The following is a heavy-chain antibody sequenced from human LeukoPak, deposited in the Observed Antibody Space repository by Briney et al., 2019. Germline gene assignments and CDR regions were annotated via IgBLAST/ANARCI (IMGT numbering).Heavy chain of an antibody. CDR3: ARVSSWGVYCYGMDV. CDR2: ISAYNGNT. Sequence: EASVKVSCKASGYTFTSHGISWVRQAPGQGLEWMGWISAYNGNTNYAQKLQGRVTMTTDTSTSTAYMELRSLRSDDTAVYYCARVSSWGVYCYGMDVWGQGTTVTVSS. V-gene: IGHV1-18*01. J-gene: IGHJ6*02. D-gene: IGHD6-13*01. CDR1: GYTFTSHG.